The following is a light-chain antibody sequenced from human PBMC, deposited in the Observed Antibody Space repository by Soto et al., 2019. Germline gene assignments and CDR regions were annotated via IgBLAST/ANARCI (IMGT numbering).Light chain of an antibody. CDR2: STS. V-gene: IGLV7-43*01. Sequence: QAVVTQEPSLTVSPGGTVTLTCASSTGAVTSGYYPNWFQQKPGQAPRALIYSTSNKYSWTPARFSGSLLGDKAALTLSCVQPEDEAEYYCLLYYGGSWVFGGGTKLTVL. J-gene: IGLJ3*02. CDR3: LLYYGGSWV. CDR1: TGAVTSGYY.